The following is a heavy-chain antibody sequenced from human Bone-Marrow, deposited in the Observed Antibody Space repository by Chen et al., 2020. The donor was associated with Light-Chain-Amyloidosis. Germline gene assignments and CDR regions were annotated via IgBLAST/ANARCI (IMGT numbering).Heavy chain of an antibody. CDR3: AKGTTFDY. CDR1: GFTFSSYG. V-gene: IGHV3-30*18. J-gene: IGHJ4*02. Sequence: QVQLVESGGGVVQPGRSLRLSCAASGFTFSSYGMHWVRQAPGKGLEWVAVISYDGSNKYYADSVKGRFTISRDNSKNTLYLQMNSLRAEDTAGYYCAKGTTFDYWGQGTLVTVSS. D-gene: IGHD2-2*01. CDR2: ISYDGSNK.